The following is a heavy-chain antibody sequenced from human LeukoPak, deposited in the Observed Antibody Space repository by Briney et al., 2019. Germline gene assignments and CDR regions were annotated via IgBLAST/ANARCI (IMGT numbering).Heavy chain of an antibody. Sequence: PGGSLRLSCAASGFTFSSYAMTWVRQAPGKGLEWVSGISGSGGSTFYADSAKGRFTISRDNSKNTLYLQMSSLRAEDTAVYYCAKDHLEYYYGSGSYSSYWGQGTLVTVSS. V-gene: IGHV3-23*01. CDR1: GFTFSSYA. CDR3: AKDHLEYYYGSGSYSSY. CDR2: ISGSGGST. J-gene: IGHJ4*02. D-gene: IGHD3-10*01.